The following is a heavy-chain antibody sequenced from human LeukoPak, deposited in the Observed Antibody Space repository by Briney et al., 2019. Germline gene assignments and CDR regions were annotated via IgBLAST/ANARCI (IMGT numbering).Heavy chain of an antibody. D-gene: IGHD3-10*01. Sequence: GGSLRLSCAASGFTFSSYGMSWVRQAPGKGLEWVSYISPSSSTIYYADSGKGRFTISRDNSKNTLYLQMNGLRAEDTAVYYFRVRGENYMDVWGKGTTVTVSS. V-gene: IGHV3-48*01. CDR3: RVRGENYMDV. CDR2: ISPSSSTI. CDR1: GFTFSSYG. J-gene: IGHJ6*03.